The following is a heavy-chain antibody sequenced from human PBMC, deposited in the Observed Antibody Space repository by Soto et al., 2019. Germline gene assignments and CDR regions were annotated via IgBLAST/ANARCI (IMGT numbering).Heavy chain of an antibody. V-gene: IGHV4-39*01. J-gene: IGHJ5*02. Sequence: SETLSLTCTVSGGSISSSSYYWGWIRQPPGKGLEWIGSIYYSGSTYYNPSLKSRVTISVDTSKNQFSLKLSSVTAADTAVYYCARLGAYYQSLDPWGQGTAVTVS. CDR3: ARLGAYYQSLDP. CDR1: GGSISSSSYY. CDR2: IYYSGST. D-gene: IGHD2-21*01.